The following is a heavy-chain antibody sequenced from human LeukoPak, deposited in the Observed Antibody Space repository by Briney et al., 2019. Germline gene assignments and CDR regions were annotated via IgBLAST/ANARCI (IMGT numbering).Heavy chain of an antibody. D-gene: IGHD4/OR15-4a*01. CDR2: IYHSGST. Sequence: SETLSLTCTVSGYSISSGYYWGWIRQPPGKGLEWIGSIYHSGSTYYNPSLKSRVTISVDTSKNQFSLQLNSVTPEDTAVYYCARVVWGHDYPGSWGQGTLVTVSS. CDR3: ARVVWGHDYPGS. CDR1: GYSISSGYY. V-gene: IGHV4-38-2*02. J-gene: IGHJ4*02.